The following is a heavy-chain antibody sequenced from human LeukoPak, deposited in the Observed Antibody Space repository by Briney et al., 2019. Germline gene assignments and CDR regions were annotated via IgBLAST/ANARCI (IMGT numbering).Heavy chain of an antibody. J-gene: IGHJ3*02. V-gene: IGHV1-2*02. CDR2: INPNSGGT. D-gene: IGHD4/OR15-4a*01. CDR3: ARLPTNYYAFDI. Sequence: ASVKVSCKASGYTFTGYYMHWVRQAPGQGLEWMGWINPNSGGTNYAQKFQGRVTMTRDTSISTAYMELSRLRSDDTAVYYCARLPTNYYAFDIWGQGTMVTVSS. CDR1: GYTFTGYY.